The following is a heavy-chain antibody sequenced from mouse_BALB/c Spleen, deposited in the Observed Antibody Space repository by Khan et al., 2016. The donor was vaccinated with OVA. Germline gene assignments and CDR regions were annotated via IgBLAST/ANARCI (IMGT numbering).Heavy chain of an antibody. CDR1: GSSSTNYG. CDR3: AIIFYGYDWFAY. Sequence: QVQLKQSGPGLVAPSQSLSITCTVSGSSSTNYGVSWARQTPGQGLDWLGVIWSDGNTNYHSSLKSRLTITKDNSKNQVLLKLNSLQTDDTATYYCAIIFYGYDWFAYWGQGTLVTVSA. CDR2: IWSDGNT. V-gene: IGHV2-3*01. D-gene: IGHD2-2*01. J-gene: IGHJ3*01.